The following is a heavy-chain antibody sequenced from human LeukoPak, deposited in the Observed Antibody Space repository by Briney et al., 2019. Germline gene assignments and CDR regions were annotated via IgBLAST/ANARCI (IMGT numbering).Heavy chain of an antibody. J-gene: IGHJ5*02. CDR3: SRLSHVAGAPKVSWFDP. CDR1: AYSISDGWV. V-gene: IGHV4-38-2*02. D-gene: IGHD1-26*01. CDR2: IYRSVTT. Sequence: PSGTLSLTCTVSAYSISDGWVWGMIRQPPGKGLEWIGSIYRSVTTYYNPSLKSRVTMSVDTSNNQFSLKLTSVTAPDTDMYYCSRLSHVAGAPKVSWFDPWGQGTLVTVSS.